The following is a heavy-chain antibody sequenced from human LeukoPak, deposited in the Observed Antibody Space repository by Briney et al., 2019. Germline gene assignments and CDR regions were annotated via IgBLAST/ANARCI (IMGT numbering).Heavy chain of an antibody. Sequence: SETLSLTCTVSGGSISGYYWNWIRQSPGKRLEWIAYISFTGNTNYNPSLKSRVTISLDTSKTHFSLTLSSLTAADTAVYYCARSPPGWYYDNSGQYYFDTWGQGALVTVSS. CDR2: ISFTGNT. J-gene: IGHJ4*02. D-gene: IGHD3-22*01. CDR3: ARSPPGWYYDNSGQYYFDT. CDR1: GGSISGYY. V-gene: IGHV4-59*08.